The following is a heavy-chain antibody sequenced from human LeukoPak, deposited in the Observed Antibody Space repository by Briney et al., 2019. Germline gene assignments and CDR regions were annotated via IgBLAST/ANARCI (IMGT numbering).Heavy chain of an antibody. V-gene: IGHV4-39*07. CDR1: GGSISSTSDY. CDR2: IHYRGHT. Sequence: SETLSLTCTVTGGSISSTSDYWGWIRHPPGKGLECIGCIHYRGHTYYNPPLKSGLTPSEDTSKNQFSLKLSALTAADTAVYYCARDRGDFWNATFSVWGEGTTVTVSS. D-gene: IGHD3-3*01. CDR3: ARDRGDFWNATFSV. J-gene: IGHJ6*04.